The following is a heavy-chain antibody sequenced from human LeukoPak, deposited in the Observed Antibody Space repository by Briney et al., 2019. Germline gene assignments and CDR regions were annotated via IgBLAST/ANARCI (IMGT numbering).Heavy chain of an antibody. CDR2: MNPNSRNT. V-gene: IGHV1-8*01. J-gene: IGHJ4*02. D-gene: IGHD3-22*01. Sequence: ASVKVSCKASGYTFTSYDINWVRQAAGQGLEWVGWMNPNSRNTGYAQKFQGRVTMTMNTAISTAYMELSSLRSDDTAVYYCARVHSDSSGYYVQGFDYWGQGTLVTVSS. CDR3: ARVHSDSSGYYVQGFDY. CDR1: GYTFTSYD.